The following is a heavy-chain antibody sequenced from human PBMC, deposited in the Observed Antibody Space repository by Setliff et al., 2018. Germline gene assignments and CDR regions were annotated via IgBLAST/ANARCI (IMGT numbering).Heavy chain of an antibody. D-gene: IGHD3-10*01. J-gene: IGHJ6*02. CDR2: VDPEDGET. Sequence: ASVKVSCKASGYTFSDYYIHWVQQAPGKGLVWMGRVDPEDGETIHAGKFRGRVTITVDTSTDTTYMELNSLTSEDTAVYYCAIDRGTVKRSNYYFYGLDVWGQGTTVTVSS. V-gene: IGHV1-69-2*01. CDR1: GYTFSDYY. CDR3: AIDRGTVKRSNYYFYGLDV.